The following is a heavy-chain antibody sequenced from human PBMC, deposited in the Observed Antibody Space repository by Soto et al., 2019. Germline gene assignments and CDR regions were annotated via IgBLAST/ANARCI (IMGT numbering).Heavy chain of an antibody. Sequence: GESLKISCKGSGYSFPSYWFGWVRQLPGRGLEWVGIMYPGDSDTRYNPSLQGHVTLSVDVTVSTAFLQWRSLETSDTGMYFCARLPRDCNKTSCYYADHWGQGTQVTVSS. CDR3: ARLPRDCNKTSCYYADH. J-gene: IGHJ4*02. D-gene: IGHD3-3*01. CDR1: GYSFPSYW. V-gene: IGHV5-51*01. CDR2: MYPGDSDT.